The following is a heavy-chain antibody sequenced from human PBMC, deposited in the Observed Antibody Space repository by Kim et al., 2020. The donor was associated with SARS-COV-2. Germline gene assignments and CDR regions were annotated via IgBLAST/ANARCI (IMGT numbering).Heavy chain of an antibody. V-gene: IGHV3-15*01. CDR1: GFTFSNAW. Sequence: GGSLRLSCAASGFTFSNAWMSWVRQAPGKGLEWVGRIKSKTDGGTTDYAAPVKGRFTISRDDSKNTLYLKMNSLKTEDTAVYYCTTGIEPDYGDYSYWGQGTLVTVSS. J-gene: IGHJ4*02. CDR2: IKSKTDGGTT. CDR3: TTGIEPDYGDYSY. D-gene: IGHD4-17*01.